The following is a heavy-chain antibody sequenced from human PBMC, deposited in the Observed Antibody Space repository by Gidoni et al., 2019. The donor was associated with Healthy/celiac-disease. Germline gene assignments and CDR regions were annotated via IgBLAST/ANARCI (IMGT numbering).Heavy chain of an antibody. Sequence: QVQLVQSGAEVKTPGASVKVSCKASGYTFTGYYLHWVRQAPGQGLEWMGWINPNSGGTNYAQKVQGRVTMTRDTSISTAYMELSRLRSDDTAVYYCARDQVEPGNYDYVWGVDLDYWGQGTLVTVSS. CDR2: INPNSGGT. CDR1: GYTFTGYY. V-gene: IGHV1-2*02. J-gene: IGHJ4*02. D-gene: IGHD3-16*01. CDR3: ARDQVEPGNYDYVWGVDLDY.